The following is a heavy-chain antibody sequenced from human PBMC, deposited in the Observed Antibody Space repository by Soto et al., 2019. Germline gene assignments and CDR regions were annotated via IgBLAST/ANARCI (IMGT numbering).Heavy chain of an antibody. V-gene: IGHV4-34*01. CDR1: GGSFSGYY. J-gene: IGHJ4*02. CDR2: INHSGST. Sequence: SETLSLTCAVYGGSFSGYYWRWIRQPPGKGLEWIGEINHSGSTNYNPSLKSRVTISVDTSKNQFSLKLSSVTAADTAVYYCAGTSYSSGILVDYWGQGTLVTVSS. D-gene: IGHD6-19*01. CDR3: AGTSYSSGILVDY.